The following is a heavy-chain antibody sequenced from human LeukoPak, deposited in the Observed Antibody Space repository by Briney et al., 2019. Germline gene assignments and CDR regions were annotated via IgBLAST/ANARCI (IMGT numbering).Heavy chain of an antibody. V-gene: IGHV4-4*02. D-gene: IGHD5-12*01. CDR3: GTSVAKKFDY. J-gene: IGHJ4*02. CDR2: IYHSGNT. CDR1: GGFISSSNW. Sequence: SETLSLTCGVSGGFISSSNWWNWVRQPPGKGLEWIGEIYHSGNTHYKPSLRSRLTISVDKSKNQFSLTLSSVTATDTAVYYCGTSVAKKFDYWGQGTLVTVSS.